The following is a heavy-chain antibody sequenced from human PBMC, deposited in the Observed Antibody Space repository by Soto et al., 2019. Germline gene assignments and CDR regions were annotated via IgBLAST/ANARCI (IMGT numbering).Heavy chain of an antibody. CDR2: ISYDGSNK. CDR3: ARYYDY. Sequence: GGSLRLSCAASGFTFSSYAMHWVRQAPGKGLEWVAVISYDGSNKYYADSVKGRFTISRDNSKNTLYLQMNSLRAEDTAVYYCARYYDYWGQGTLVTVYS. CDR1: GFTFSSYA. J-gene: IGHJ4*02. V-gene: IGHV3-30-3*01.